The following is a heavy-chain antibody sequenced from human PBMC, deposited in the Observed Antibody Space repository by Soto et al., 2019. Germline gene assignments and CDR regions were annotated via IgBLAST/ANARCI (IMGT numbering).Heavy chain of an antibody. V-gene: IGHV5-51*01. J-gene: IGHJ6*02. D-gene: IGHD6-19*01. CDR2: IYPGDSDT. CDR1: GYSFTSYW. CDR3: ARLAGTGNYYYGMDV. Sequence: GESLKISCKGSGYSFTSYWIGWVRQTPGKGLEWMGIIYPGDSDTRYSPSFQGQVTISADKSISTAYLQWGSLKASDTAMYYCARLAGTGNYYYGMDVWGQGTTVTVSS.